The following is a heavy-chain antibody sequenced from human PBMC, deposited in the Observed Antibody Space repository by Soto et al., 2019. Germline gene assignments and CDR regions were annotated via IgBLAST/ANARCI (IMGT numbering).Heavy chain of an antibody. D-gene: IGHD3-16*01. V-gene: IGHV4-4*02. CDR1: GVSVSGTNW. CDR2: SNHNGVT. CDR3: ARGSFTITLGGVERGYFAH. J-gene: IGHJ4*02. Sequence: QVQLQESGPGLVRPSGTLSVTCVVSGVSVSGTNWWTWVRQSPEKGLEWIGESNHNGVTNYNPSLKSRVNISVDKSKNHFSLKLTPVTSADTAIYYCARGSFTITLGGVERGYFAHWGQGTLVTVSS.